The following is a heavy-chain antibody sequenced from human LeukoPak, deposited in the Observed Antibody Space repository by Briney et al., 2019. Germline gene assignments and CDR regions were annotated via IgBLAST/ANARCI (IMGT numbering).Heavy chain of an antibody. D-gene: IGHD3-22*01. CDR2: IRYDGSNK. J-gene: IGHJ4*02. CDR3: AKDGINYYDGSGYYYFLY. V-gene: IGHV3-30*02. Sequence: GGSLRLSCAASGFTFSSYGMHWVRQAPGKGLEWVAFIRYDGSNKYYADSVKGRFTISRDNSKNTLYLQMNSLRAEDTAVYYCAKDGINYYDGSGYYYFLYWGQGTLVTVSS. CDR1: GFTFSSYG.